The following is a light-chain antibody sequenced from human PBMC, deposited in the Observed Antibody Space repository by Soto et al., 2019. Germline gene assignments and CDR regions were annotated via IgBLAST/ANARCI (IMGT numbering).Light chain of an antibody. J-gene: IGKJ3*01. CDR1: QSVSSNY. Sequence: IVLTQSPGTLSLSPGERATLFCRASQSVSSNYLAWYQHKPGQGPRLLIYGASSRATGIPDRFSGSGSGTDFTLTISRLEPEDFALYYCQKYGSAFTFGPGTRVDIK. CDR3: QKYGSAFT. CDR2: GAS. V-gene: IGKV3-20*01.